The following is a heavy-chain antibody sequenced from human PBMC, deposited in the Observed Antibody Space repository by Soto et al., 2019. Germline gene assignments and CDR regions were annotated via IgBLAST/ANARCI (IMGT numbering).Heavy chain of an antibody. CDR2: IFSNDEK. CDR3: ARIRPAGGFDY. J-gene: IGHJ4*02. Sequence: QVTLKESGPVLVKPTETLTLTCTVSGFSLSNARMGVSWICQPPGKALEWLAHIFSNDEKSYSTSLKSRLTSSKETSKRQVVLTMTNMDPVETATYYCARIRPAGGFDYWGQGTLVTVSS. D-gene: IGHD3-10*01. V-gene: IGHV2-26*01. CDR1: GFSLSNARMG.